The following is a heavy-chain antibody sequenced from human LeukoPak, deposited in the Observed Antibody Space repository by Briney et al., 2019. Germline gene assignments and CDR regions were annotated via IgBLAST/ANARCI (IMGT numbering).Heavy chain of an antibody. J-gene: IGHJ4*02. D-gene: IGHD1-1*01. Sequence: GGSLRLSCAASGFTFTNAWMSWVRLAPGKGLEWVSYIHSGGNTIYYADSVKGRFTISRDYAKNSLYLQMNSLRAEDTAVYYCVRKLTGTTYFDYWGQGTLVTVSS. V-gene: IGHV3-11*04. CDR2: IHSGGNTI. CDR1: GFTFTNAW. CDR3: VRKLTGTTYFDY.